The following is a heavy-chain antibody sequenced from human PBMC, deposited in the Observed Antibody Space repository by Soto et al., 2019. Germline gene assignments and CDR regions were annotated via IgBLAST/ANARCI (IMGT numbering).Heavy chain of an antibody. Sequence: GGSLRLSCAASGFTFSNAWMSWVRQAPGKGLEWVGRIKSKTDGGTTDYAAPVKGRFTISRDDSKNTLYLQMNSLKTEDTAVYYCTTGQIAAAGGDAFDIWGQGTMVTVSS. D-gene: IGHD6-13*01. CDR3: TTGQIAAAGGDAFDI. CDR1: GFTFSNAW. CDR2: IKSKTDGGTT. J-gene: IGHJ3*02. V-gene: IGHV3-15*01.